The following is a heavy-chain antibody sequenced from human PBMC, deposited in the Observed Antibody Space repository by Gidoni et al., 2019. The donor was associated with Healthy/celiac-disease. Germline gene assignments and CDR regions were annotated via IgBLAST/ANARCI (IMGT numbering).Heavy chain of an antibody. J-gene: IGHJ5*02. CDR2: IDPSDSYT. CDR3: ATAPNGDSSSWSWFDP. D-gene: IGHD6-13*01. Sequence: EVQLVQSGAEVKKPGESLRLSCKGSGYSFTSSWISWVRQMPGKGLEWMGRIDPSDSYTNYSPSFQGHVTISADKSISTAYLQWSSLKASDTAMYYCATAPNGDSSSWSWFDPWGQGTLVTVSS. CDR1: GYSFTSSW. V-gene: IGHV5-10-1*03.